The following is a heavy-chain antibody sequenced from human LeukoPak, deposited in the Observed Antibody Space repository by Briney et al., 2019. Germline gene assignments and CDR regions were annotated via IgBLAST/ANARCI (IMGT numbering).Heavy chain of an antibody. CDR1: GGTFSSYA. V-gene: IGHV1-69*04. CDR2: IIPIFDIA. CDR3: ARDEYGINWFDP. Sequence: SVKVSCKASGGTFSSYAISWVRQAPGQGLEWMGRIIPIFDIANYAQKFQGRVTITADKSTSTAYMELSSLRSEDTAVYYCARDEYGINWFDPWGQGTLVTVSS. J-gene: IGHJ5*02. D-gene: IGHD4/OR15-4a*01.